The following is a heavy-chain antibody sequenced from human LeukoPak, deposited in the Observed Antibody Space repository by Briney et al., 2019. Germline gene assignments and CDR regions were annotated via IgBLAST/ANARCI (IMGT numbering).Heavy chain of an antibody. Sequence: PGGSLRLSCAASGFTFSSYSMNWVRQAPGKGLEWVSSISSSSSYIYYADSVKGRSTISRDNAKNSLYLQMNSLRAEDTAVYYCARVYDSSGYCFDYWGQGTLVTVSS. CDR2: ISSSSSYI. CDR3: ARVYDSSGYCFDY. CDR1: GFTFSSYS. D-gene: IGHD3-22*01. J-gene: IGHJ4*02. V-gene: IGHV3-21*01.